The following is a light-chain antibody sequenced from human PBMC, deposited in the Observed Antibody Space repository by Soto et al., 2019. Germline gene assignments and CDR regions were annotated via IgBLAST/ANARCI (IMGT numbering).Light chain of an antibody. Sequence: TQSPGTLSLSPGERATLSCRASQSVNSYLAWYQQKPGKVPKVLIYTASTLHSGVPSRFSGSGSGTDFTLTINSLQPEDVATYFCQKYDSVPWSFGQGTRVEI. CDR2: TAS. V-gene: IGKV1-27*01. CDR1: QSVNSY. J-gene: IGKJ1*01. CDR3: QKYDSVPWS.